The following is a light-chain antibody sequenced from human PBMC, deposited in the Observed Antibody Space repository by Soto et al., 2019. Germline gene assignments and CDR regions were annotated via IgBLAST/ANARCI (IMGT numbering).Light chain of an antibody. V-gene: IGKV1-27*01. CDR3: QKYTNVPT. CDR2: AAS. J-gene: IGKJ4*01. CDR1: QGISNY. Sequence: DIQMTQSPSSLSASVGDRVTITCRASQGISNYLAWYQQIPGKVPKLLLSAASTLQSVVPSRFSGSGSGTDFTLTISSLQPEYVATYYCQKYTNVPTFGGGTKVEIK.